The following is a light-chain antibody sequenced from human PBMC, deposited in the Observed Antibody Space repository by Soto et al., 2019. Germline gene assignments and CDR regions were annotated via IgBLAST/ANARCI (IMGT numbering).Light chain of an antibody. CDR2: AAS. CDR1: QGISSY. J-gene: IGKJ1*01. Sequence: DIQWTQSPSFLSASVGNRVTITCRASQGISSYLPWYQQKPGKAPKLLIHAASTLQSGVPSRFSGSGSGTDFTLTISSLQPEDFATYYCQQLNSFSRTFGQGTKVDIK. CDR3: QQLNSFSRT. V-gene: IGKV1-9*01.